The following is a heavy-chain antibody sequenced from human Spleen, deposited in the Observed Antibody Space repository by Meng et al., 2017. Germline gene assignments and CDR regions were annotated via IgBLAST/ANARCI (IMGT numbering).Heavy chain of an antibody. Sequence: QVQLQQWGEGLLKPSETLSITCVVSGGSFSDYYWSWIRQPPGKGLEWIGEINHSGSTNYNPYLESRATISVDTSQNNLSLKLSSVTAADSAVYYCARGPTTMAHDFDYWGQGTLVTVSS. V-gene: IGHV4-34*01. J-gene: IGHJ4*02. CDR2: INHSGST. CDR3: ARGPTTMAHDFDY. D-gene: IGHD4-11*01. CDR1: GGSFSDYY.